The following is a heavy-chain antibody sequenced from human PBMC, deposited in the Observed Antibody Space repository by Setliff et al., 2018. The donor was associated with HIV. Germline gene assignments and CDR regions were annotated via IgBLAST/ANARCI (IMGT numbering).Heavy chain of an antibody. CDR2: ISASGGST. D-gene: IGHD1-1*01. CDR1: GFPFSSYG. CDR3: AKDWDDDAPYGGPFDC. Sequence: PGGSLRLSCAASGFPFSSYGMTWVRQAPGKGLEWVSSISASGGSTHYADSVKGRFTISRDNSNNALYLLMNSLRADDTAVYFCAKDWDDDAPYGGPFDCWGQGTLVTVSS. J-gene: IGHJ4*02. V-gene: IGHV3-23*01.